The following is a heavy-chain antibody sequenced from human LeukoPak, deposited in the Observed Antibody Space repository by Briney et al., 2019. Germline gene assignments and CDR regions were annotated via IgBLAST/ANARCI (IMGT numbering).Heavy chain of an antibody. CDR2: INPSGGST. V-gene: IGHV1-46*01. D-gene: IGHD5-18*01. Sequence: GASVKVSCKASGYTFTSYYMHWVRQAPGQGLEWMGKINPSGGSTTYAQKFQGRVTMTRDMSTSTVYMELSSLRSEDMAVYYCAREARDTVMEPGWFDPWGQGTLVTVSS. CDR1: GYTFTSYY. J-gene: IGHJ5*02. CDR3: AREARDTVMEPGWFDP.